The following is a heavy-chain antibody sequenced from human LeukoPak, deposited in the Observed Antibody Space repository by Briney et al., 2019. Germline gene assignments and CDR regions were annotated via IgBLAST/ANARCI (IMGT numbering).Heavy chain of an antibody. J-gene: IGHJ6*03. CDR1: GYTFTGYY. Sequence: GASVKVSCKASGYTFTGYYMHWVRQAHGQGLEWMGWINPNSGGTNYAQKFQGRVTMTRDTSISTAYMELSRLRSDDTAVYYCARVISAAAGTRGRYYYYYYMDVWGKGTTVTVSS. V-gene: IGHV1-2*02. CDR2: INPNSGGT. CDR3: ARVISAAAGTRGRYYYYYYMDV. D-gene: IGHD6-13*01.